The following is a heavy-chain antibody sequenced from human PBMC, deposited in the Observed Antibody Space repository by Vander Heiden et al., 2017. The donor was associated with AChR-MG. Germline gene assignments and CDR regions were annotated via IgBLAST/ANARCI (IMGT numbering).Heavy chain of an antibody. V-gene: IGHV2-5*02. J-gene: IGHJ4*02. Sequence: QITLKESGPTLVKPTQTLTLTCTFSGFPPSTSGVGVGWIRQPPGKALEWLALIYWDDDKRYSPSLKSRLTITKDTSKNQVVLTMTNMDPVDTATYYCAHHSSGWYNEGYYFDYWGQGTLVTVSS. CDR3: AHHSSGWYNEGYYFDY. CDR1: GFPPSTSGVG. D-gene: IGHD6-19*01. CDR2: IYWDDDK.